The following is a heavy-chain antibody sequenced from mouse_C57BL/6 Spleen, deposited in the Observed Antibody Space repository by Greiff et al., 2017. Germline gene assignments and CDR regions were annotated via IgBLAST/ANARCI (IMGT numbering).Heavy chain of an antibody. V-gene: IGHV5-6*01. D-gene: IGHD2-4*01. Sequence: EVKVVESGGDLVKPGGSLKLSCAASGFTFSSYGMSWVRQTPDKRLEWVATISSGGSYTYYPDSVKGRFTISRDNAKNTLYLQMSSLKSEDTAMYYCARHYDYDYWGQGTTLTVSS. CDR1: GFTFSSYG. CDR3: ARHYDYDY. CDR2: ISSGGSYT. J-gene: IGHJ2*01.